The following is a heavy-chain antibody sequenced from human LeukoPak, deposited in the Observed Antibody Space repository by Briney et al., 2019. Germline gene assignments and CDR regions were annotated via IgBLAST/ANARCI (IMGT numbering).Heavy chain of an antibody. CDR2: ISWNSGSI. V-gene: IGHV3-9*01. Sequence: PGRSLRLSCAASGFTFDDYAMHWVRQAPGKGLEWVSGISWNSGSIRYADSVKGRFTISRDNAKNSLYLQMNSLRAEDTALYYCAKDKTQYYYGSGSFPGWGQGTLVTVSS. CDR1: GFTFDDYA. J-gene: IGHJ4*02. CDR3: AKDKTQYYYGSGSFPG. D-gene: IGHD3-10*01.